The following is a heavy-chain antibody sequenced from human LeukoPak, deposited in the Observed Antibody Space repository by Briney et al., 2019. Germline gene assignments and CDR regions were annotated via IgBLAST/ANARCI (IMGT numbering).Heavy chain of an antibody. V-gene: IGHV4-30-2*01. CDR2: IYHSGST. CDR1: GGSISSGGYP. D-gene: IGHD3-10*01. J-gene: IGHJ5*02. CDR3: ARAFGFGESPDWFDP. Sequence: SQTLSLTCAVSGGSISSGGYPWSWIRQPPGKGLEWIGYIYHSGSTYYNPSLKSRVTISVDRSKNQFSLKLSSVTAADTAVYYCARAFGFGESPDWFDPWGQGTLVTVSS.